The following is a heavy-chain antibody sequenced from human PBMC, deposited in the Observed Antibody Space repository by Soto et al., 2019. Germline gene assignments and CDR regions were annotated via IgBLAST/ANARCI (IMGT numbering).Heavy chain of an antibody. Sequence: GASVKVSCKASGCTFSSYASSWVRQAPGQGLEWMGGIIPIFGTANYAQKFQGRVTITADESTSTAYMELSSLRSEDTAVYYCARSAPAIAPAASRGFDYWGPGPLVTAPQ. D-gene: IGHD2-2*01. CDR2: IIPIFGTA. CDR3: ARSAPAIAPAASRGFDY. J-gene: IGHJ4*02. CDR1: GCTFSSYA. V-gene: IGHV1-69*13.